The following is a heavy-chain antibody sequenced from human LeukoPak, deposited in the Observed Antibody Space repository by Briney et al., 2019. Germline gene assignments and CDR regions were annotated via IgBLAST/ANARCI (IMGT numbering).Heavy chain of an antibody. Sequence: ASVKVSCKASGYTFTSYYMHWVRQAPGQGLGWMGIINPSGGSTSYAQKFQGRVTMTRDMSTSTVYMELSSLRSEDTAVYYCARGVGARIAARLGLDYWGQGTLVTVSS. CDR2: INPSGGST. V-gene: IGHV1-46*01. CDR1: GYTFTSYY. D-gene: IGHD6-6*01. J-gene: IGHJ4*02. CDR3: ARGVGARIAARLGLDY.